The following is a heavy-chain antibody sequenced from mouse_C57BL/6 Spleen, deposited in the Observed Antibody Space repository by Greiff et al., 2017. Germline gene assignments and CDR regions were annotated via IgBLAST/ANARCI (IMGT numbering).Heavy chain of an antibody. D-gene: IGHD2-4*01. CDR3: ARRDYDERFAY. J-gene: IGHJ3*01. Sequence: VQLQQSGPGLVQPSQSLSITCTVSGFSLTSYGVHWVRQSPGKGLEWLGVIWSGGSTDYNAAFISRLSISKDNSKSQVFFKMNSLQADDTAIYYCARRDYDERFAYWGQGTLVTVSA. CDR2: IWSGGST. V-gene: IGHV2-2*01. CDR1: GFSLTSYG.